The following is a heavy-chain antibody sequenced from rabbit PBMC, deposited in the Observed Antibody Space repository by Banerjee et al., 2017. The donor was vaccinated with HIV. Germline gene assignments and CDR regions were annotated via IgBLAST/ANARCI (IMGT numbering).Heavy chain of an antibody. V-gene: IGHV1S45*01. CDR3: ARDRGVTGYAYATYYFNL. CDR1: GIDLISYG. D-gene: IGHD6-1*01. J-gene: IGHJ4*01. Sequence: QEQLEESGGGLVQPGESLKLSCKASGIDLISYGISWVRQAPGKGPEWIACIDTSRGNTYYASWAKGRFTISKTSSTTVTLQMTSLTAADTATYFCARDRGVTGYAYATYYFNLWGQGTLVTVS. CDR2: IDTSRGNT.